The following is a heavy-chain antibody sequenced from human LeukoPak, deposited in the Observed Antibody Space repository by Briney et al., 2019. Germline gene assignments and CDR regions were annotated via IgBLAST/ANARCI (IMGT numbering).Heavy chain of an antibody. D-gene: IGHD6-19*01. CDR2: ISSSGGAT. V-gene: IGHV3-23*01. J-gene: IGHJ4*02. CDR3: VKVGSGWSFDY. Sequence: GGSLRLSCAASGFTFSSYSMTRVRQATGKGLEWVSVISSSGGATDYAGSVKGRFTISRDNSKNTLYLQMSSLRAEDTAVYYCVKVGSGWSFDYWGQGTLVTVSS. CDR1: GFTFSSYS.